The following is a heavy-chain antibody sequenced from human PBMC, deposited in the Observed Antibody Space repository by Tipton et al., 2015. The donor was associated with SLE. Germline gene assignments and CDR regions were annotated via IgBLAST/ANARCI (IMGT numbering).Heavy chain of an antibody. Sequence: LRLSCTFSGGSISSYYWSWIRQPPGKGLEWIGYIYYSGSTNYNPSLKSRVTISVDTSKNQFSLKLSSVTAADTAVYYCARQPIAAAGTSNYFDYWGQGTLVTVSS. D-gene: IGHD6-13*01. V-gene: IGHV4-59*08. CDR1: GGSISSYY. J-gene: IGHJ4*02. CDR3: ARQPIAAAGTSNYFDY. CDR2: IYYSGST.